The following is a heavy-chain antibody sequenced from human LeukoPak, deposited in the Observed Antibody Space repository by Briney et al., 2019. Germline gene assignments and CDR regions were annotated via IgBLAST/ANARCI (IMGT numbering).Heavy chain of an antibody. J-gene: IGHJ4*02. Sequence: QPGGSLRLSCAASGFTFSTYVMSWVRQAPGKGLEWVSGISGSGDNTYYADSVKGRFTVSRDNSKNTLYLQMNSLGAEDTAIYYCAKGSGYDTDFDYWGQGTLVTVSS. D-gene: IGHD3-9*01. V-gene: IGHV3-23*01. CDR2: ISGSGDNT. CDR1: GFTFSTYV. CDR3: AKGSGYDTDFDY.